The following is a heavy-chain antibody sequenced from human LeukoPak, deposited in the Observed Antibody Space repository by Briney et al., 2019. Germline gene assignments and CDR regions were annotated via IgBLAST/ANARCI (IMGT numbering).Heavy chain of an antibody. CDR3: ARVDRWNKGYYYYYMDV. CDR2: IYYSGST. V-gene: IGHV4-39*07. J-gene: IGHJ6*03. CDR1: GGSISSSSYY. D-gene: IGHD1/OR15-1a*01. Sequence: SETLSLTCTVSGGSISSSSYYWGWIRQPPGKGLEWIGSIYYSGSTYYNPSLKSRVTISVDTSKNQFSLKLSSVTAADTAVYYCARVDRWNKGYYYYYMDVWGKGTTVTVSS.